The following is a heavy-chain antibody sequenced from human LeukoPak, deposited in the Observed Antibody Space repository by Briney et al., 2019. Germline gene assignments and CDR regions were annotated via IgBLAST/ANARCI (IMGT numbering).Heavy chain of an antibody. J-gene: IGHJ5*02. CDR2: IIPIFGTA. D-gene: IGHD1-20*01. CDR1: GYTFTSYA. CDR3: ASWYNWNDGGWFDP. Sequence: SVKVSCKASGYTFTSYAMHWVRQAPGQGLEWMGGIIPIFGTANYAQKFQGRVTITADESTSTAYMELSSLRSEDTAVYYCASWYNWNDGGWFDPWGQGTLVTVSS. V-gene: IGHV1-69*13.